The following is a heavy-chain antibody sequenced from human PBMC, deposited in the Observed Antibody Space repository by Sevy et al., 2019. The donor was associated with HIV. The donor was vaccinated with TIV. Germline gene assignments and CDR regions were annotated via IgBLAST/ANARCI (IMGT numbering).Heavy chain of an antibody. V-gene: IGHV4-39*02. CDR1: GGSISNSAYY. Sequence: SETLSLTCTVSGGSISNSAYYWGWIRQPPGKGLEWIGNIYYIGNTYYKPSLKSRVTISVVTSKNHFSLKLTSVTAADTAVYYCARWTMGITMIQGEFDSWGQGTLVTVSS. CDR2: IYYIGNT. CDR3: ARWTMGITMIQGEFDS. D-gene: IGHD3-10*01. J-gene: IGHJ5*01.